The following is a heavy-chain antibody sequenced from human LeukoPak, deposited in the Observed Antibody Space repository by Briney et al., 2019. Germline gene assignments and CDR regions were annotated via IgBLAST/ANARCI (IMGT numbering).Heavy chain of an antibody. V-gene: IGHV1-2*02. CDR3: ARIQGNGDYRDY. J-gene: IGHJ4*02. CDR2: ISPDSGGT. CDR1: GYTFTGYY. Sequence: ASVKVSCKASGYTFTGYYIHWVRQATGQGLEWMGWISPDSGGTNYAQKFQGRVTMTRDTSISTAYMELRTLTSDDTAVYYCARIQGNGDYRDYWGQGTLVTVSS. D-gene: IGHD4-17*01.